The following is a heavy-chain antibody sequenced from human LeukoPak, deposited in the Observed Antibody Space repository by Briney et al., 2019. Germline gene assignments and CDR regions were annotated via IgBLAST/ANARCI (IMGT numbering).Heavy chain of an antibody. CDR1: GGSISSYY. CDR2: IYYSGST. D-gene: IGHD1-14*01. Sequence: SETLSLTCTVSGGSISSYYWSWIRQPPGKGLEWIGYIYYSGSTNYNPSLKSRVTISVDTSKNQFSLKLSSVTAADTAVYYCARGEPDHDAFDIWGQGTMVTVSS. J-gene: IGHJ3*02. V-gene: IGHV4-59*01. CDR3: ARGEPDHDAFDI.